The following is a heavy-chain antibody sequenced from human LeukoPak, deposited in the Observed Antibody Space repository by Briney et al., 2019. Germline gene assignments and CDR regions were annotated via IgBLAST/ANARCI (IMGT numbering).Heavy chain of an antibody. V-gene: IGHV3-7*01. J-gene: IGHJ5*02. CDR1: GFTFSTYW. D-gene: IGHD2-15*01. Sequence: GGSLRLSCAASGFTFSTYWMSWVRQAPGKGLEWVANIHQDGNEKYYVDSVKGRFTSSRDNAKNSLYLQTNSLRAEDTAVYYCARMDDIVVVVAATQYNWFDPWGQGTLVTVSS. CDR3: ARMDDIVVVVAATQYNWFDP. CDR2: IHQDGNEK.